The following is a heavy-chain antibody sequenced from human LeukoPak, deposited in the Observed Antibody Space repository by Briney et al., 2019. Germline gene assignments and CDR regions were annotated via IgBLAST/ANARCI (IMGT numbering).Heavy chain of an antibody. CDR2: IKLDVSET. CDR1: GFTFSSYW. J-gene: IGHJ3*01. Sequence: GGSRRLSCAASGFTFSSYWMTWVRRAPGKGLEWVANIKLDVSETYYVDSVRGRFTISRDNTKNSLYLQMDSLRAEDTAVYYCARKGNAFDFWGQGTIVTVSS. D-gene: IGHD3-10*01. V-gene: IGHV3-7*01. CDR3: ARKGNAFDF.